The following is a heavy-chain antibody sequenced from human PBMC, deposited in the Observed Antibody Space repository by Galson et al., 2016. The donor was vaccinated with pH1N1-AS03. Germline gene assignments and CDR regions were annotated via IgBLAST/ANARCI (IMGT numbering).Heavy chain of an antibody. D-gene: IGHD3-16*01. Sequence: ETLSLTCDVLGGTFSGFFWNWVRQSSGKGLEWIGVVDHSGILIYNPSLRRRLNISLDPSTRQFSLKFTSVTAADTAVYFCARLLGKAFPRLGRNFGMDVWGQGTTVTVSS. V-gene: IGHV4-34*01. CDR1: GGTFSGFF. CDR2: VDHSGIL. CDR3: ARLLGKAFPRLGRNFGMDV. J-gene: IGHJ6*02.